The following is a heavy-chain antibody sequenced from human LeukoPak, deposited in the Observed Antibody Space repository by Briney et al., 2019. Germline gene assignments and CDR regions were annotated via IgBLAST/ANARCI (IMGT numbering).Heavy chain of an antibody. CDR2: IRSKAYSYAT. J-gene: IGHJ4*02. CDR1: GFTFSVSA. V-gene: IGHV3-73*01. D-gene: IGHD6-13*01. CDR3: TRVGAADDN. Sequence: GGSLRLSCVGSGFTFSVSAMHWVRQASGKGLEWVGCIRSKAYSYATEYAASVKGRFTISRDDSKNTAYLQMNSLKTEGTAVYYCTRVGAADDNWGQGTLVTVSS.